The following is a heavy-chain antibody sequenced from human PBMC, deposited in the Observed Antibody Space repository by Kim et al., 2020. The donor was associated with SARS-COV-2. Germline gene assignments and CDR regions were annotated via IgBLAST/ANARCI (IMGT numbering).Heavy chain of an antibody. CDR3: TTGPYSSSWYPFDY. V-gene: IGHV3-15*01. J-gene: IGHJ4*02. Sequence: APVKGRFTISRDDSKNTLYLQMNSLKTEDTAVYYCTTGPYSSSWYPFDYWGQGTLVTVSS. D-gene: IGHD6-13*01.